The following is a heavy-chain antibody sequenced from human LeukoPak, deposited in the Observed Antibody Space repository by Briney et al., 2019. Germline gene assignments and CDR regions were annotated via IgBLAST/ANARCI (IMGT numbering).Heavy chain of an antibody. CDR1: GYTFTSYG. J-gene: IGHJ4*02. CDR2: ISAYNGNT. Sequence: RASVKVSRKASGYTFTSYGISWVRQAPGQGLEWMGWISAYNGNTNYAQKLQGRVSMTTDTSTSTAYMELRSLRSDDTAVYYCARTYYDFWSGYKNSYDYWGQGTLVTVSS. CDR3: ARTYYDFWSGYKNSYDY. D-gene: IGHD3-3*01. V-gene: IGHV1-18*01.